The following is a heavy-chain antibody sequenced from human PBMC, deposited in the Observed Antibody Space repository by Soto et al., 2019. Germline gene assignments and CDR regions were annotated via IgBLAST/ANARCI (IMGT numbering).Heavy chain of an antibody. Sequence: PSETLSLTCTVSGGSISSYYWSWIRQPPGKGLEWIGYIYYSGSTNYNPSLKSRVTISVDTSKNQFSLKLSSVTAADTAVYYCARGGVRLYGMDVWGQGTTVTVSS. D-gene: IGHD3-16*01. J-gene: IGHJ6*02. V-gene: IGHV4-59*01. CDR3: ARGGVRLYGMDV. CDR2: IYYSGST. CDR1: GGSISSYY.